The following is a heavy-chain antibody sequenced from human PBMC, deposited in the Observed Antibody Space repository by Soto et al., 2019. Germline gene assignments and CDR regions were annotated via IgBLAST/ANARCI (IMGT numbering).Heavy chain of an antibody. D-gene: IGHD3-3*01. J-gene: IGHJ6*02. CDR1: GFTFSSYG. CDR2: ISYDGSNK. Sequence: PGGSLRLSCAASGFTFSSYGMHWVRQAPGKGLEWVAVISYDGSNKYYADSVKGRFTISRDNSKNTLYLQINSLRAEDTAVYYCAKLADFWSGYYDYYYYGMDVWGQGTTVTVSS. CDR3: AKLADFWSGYYDYYYYGMDV. V-gene: IGHV3-30*18.